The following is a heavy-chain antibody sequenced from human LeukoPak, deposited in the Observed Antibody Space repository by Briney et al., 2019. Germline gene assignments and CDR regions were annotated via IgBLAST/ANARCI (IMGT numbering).Heavy chain of an antibody. CDR3: AKANSYYGSGSYYNPASPCTFDY. J-gene: IGHJ4*02. CDR1: GGSISSYY. V-gene: IGHV4-59*01. D-gene: IGHD3-10*01. CDR2: IYNSGST. Sequence: SETLSLTCTVSGGSISSYYWSWIRQPPGKGLEWIGYIYNSGSTNHNPSLRSRVTISVDTSKNQFSLKLSSVTAADTAIYYCAKANSYYGSGSYYNPASPCTFDYWGQGTLVTVSS.